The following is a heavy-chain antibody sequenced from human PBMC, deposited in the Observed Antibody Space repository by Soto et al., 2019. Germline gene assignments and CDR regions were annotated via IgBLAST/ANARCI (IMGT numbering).Heavy chain of an antibody. CDR3: ARAFSLDDAFDI. CDR1: GDSISSGYH. CDR2: IYHSGTT. Sequence: SETLSLTCVVSGDSISSGYHWAWIRQPPGKGLEWVASIYHSGTTYYNPSLTSRVTISVDTSKNQFSLKLISVTAADSAVYYCARAFSLDDAFDIWGQGTMVTVSS. J-gene: IGHJ3*02. D-gene: IGHD3-16*02. V-gene: IGHV4-38-2*01.